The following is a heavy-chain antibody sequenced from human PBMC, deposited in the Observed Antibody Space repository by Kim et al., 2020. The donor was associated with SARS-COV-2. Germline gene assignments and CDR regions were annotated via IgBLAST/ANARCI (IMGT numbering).Heavy chain of an antibody. CDR3: AKAGGDYDSSVAAAEYFQH. CDR1: GFTFSSYA. Sequence: GGSLRLSCAASGFTFSSYAMSWVRQAPGKGLEWVSAISGSGGSTYYADSVKGRFTISRDNSKNTLYLQMNSLRAEDTAVYYCAKAGGDYDSSVAAAEYFQHWGQGTLVTVSS. V-gene: IGHV3-23*01. J-gene: IGHJ1*01. D-gene: IGHD3-22*01. CDR2: ISGSGGST.